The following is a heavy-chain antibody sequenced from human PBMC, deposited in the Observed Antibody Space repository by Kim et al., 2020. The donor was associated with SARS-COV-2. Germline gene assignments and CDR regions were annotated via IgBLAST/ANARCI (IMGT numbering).Heavy chain of an antibody. CDR3: ARDGQQLVKRNPCAMDV. D-gene: IGHD6-13*01. CDR2: ISSSSSYI. CDR1: GFTFSSYS. J-gene: IGHJ6*02. Sequence: GGSLRLSCAASGFTFSSYSMNWVRQAPGKGLEWVSSISSSSSYIYYADSVKGRFTISRDNAKNSLYLQMNSLRAEDTAVYYCARDGQQLVKRNPCAMDVWGRGTTVTVSS. V-gene: IGHV3-21*01.